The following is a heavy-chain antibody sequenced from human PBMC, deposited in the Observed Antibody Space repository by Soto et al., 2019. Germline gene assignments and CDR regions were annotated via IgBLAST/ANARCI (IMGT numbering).Heavy chain of an antibody. CDR1: GYSISSGYY. J-gene: IGHJ6*02. Sequence: KASETLSLTCAVSGYSISSGYYWGWIRQPPGKGLEWIGSIYHSGSTYYNPSLKSRVTISLDTSKNQFSLKLSSVTAADTAVYYCARAGYCSSTSCERDYYYYGMDVWGQGTTVTVSS. V-gene: IGHV4-38-2*01. D-gene: IGHD2-2*01. CDR2: IYHSGST. CDR3: ARAGYCSSTSCERDYYYYGMDV.